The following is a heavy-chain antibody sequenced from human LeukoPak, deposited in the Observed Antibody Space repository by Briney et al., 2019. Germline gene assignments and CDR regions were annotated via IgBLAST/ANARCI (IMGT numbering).Heavy chain of an antibody. Sequence: PGGSLRLFCAACGFTFYSYWMRWLRQAPGKGLEGVANINQLGNEKNYVDSVNGRFTISRNNVDDSLFLEMNSLRVEDTAVYYCGRDRVVPAATFYWGQGALVTVSS. CDR2: INQLGNEK. CDR3: GRDRVVPAATFY. J-gene: IGHJ4*02. V-gene: IGHV3-7*01. CDR1: GFTFYSYW. D-gene: IGHD2-2*01.